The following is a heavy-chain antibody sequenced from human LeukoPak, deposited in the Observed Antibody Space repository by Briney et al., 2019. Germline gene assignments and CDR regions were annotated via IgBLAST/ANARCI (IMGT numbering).Heavy chain of an antibody. Sequence: SGGSLRLSCTASGFTLSSYEMTWIRQAPGKGLEWVSSIDYSGDTTYYADSVKGRFTISRDNSKNTLYLQMNSLRAEDTAVYYCAKEGKTRNWNYYQAKPVYWGQGTLVTVSS. J-gene: IGHJ4*02. CDR3: AKEGKTRNWNYYQAKPVY. D-gene: IGHD1-7*01. CDR1: GFTLSSYE. V-gene: IGHV3-23*01. CDR2: IDYSGDTT.